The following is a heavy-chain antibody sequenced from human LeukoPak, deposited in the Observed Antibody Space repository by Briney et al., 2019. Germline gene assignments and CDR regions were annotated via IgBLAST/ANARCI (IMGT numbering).Heavy chain of an antibody. CDR2: IYYSGST. J-gene: IGHJ5*02. CDR3: AREGSWYWFDP. Sequence: SETLSLTCTVSGGSVNSGSYYWSWIRQPPGTGLECIGYIYYSGSTYYNPSLKSRVTISVDTSKNQFSLKLSSVTAADTAVYYCAREGSWYWFDPWGQGTLVTVSS. D-gene: IGHD6-13*01. V-gene: IGHV4-61*01. CDR1: GGSVNSGSYY.